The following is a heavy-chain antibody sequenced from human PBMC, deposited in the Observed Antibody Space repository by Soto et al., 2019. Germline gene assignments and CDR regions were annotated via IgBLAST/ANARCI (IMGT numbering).Heavy chain of an antibody. V-gene: IGHV3-7*01. CDR3: AKHQEYSGHGNLCDL. Sequence: EVQLVESGGGLVQPGESLRLSCTASGLTFSIYWMSWVRQAPGKGLEWVANIKQDGSEKNYVGSVKGRFTVSRDNAENSVYLQMTSLRAEDTAVYYWAKHQEYSGHGNLCDLWGRGTLVTVSS. D-gene: IGHD5-12*01. CDR2: IKQDGSEK. CDR1: GLTFSIYW. J-gene: IGHJ2*01.